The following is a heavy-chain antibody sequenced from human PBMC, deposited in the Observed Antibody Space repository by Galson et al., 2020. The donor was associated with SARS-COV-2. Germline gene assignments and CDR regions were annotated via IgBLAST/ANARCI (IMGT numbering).Heavy chain of an antibody. CDR1: GGSISSYY. J-gene: IGHJ6*02. V-gene: IGHV4-59*01. CDR2: IYYRGST. CDR3: ARERYSSSWDYYGMDV. Sequence: SETLSLTCTVSGGSISSYYWSWIRQPPGKGLEWIVNIYYRGSTNYNPSLKSRVTISVDTSKNHFSLKLSSVTAADTAVYYCARERYSSSWDYYGMDVWGQGTTVTVSS. D-gene: IGHD6-13*01.